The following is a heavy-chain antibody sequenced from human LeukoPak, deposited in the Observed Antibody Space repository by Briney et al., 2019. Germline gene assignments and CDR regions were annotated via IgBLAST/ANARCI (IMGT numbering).Heavy chain of an antibody. CDR3: ARVTRRTTVVPLGY. V-gene: IGHV1-8*01. D-gene: IGHD4-23*01. Sequence: GASVKVSCKASGYTFTSYDINWVRQATGQGLEWMGWMNPNSGNTGHAQKFQGRVTMTRNTSISTAYMELSSLRSEDTAVYYCARVTRRTTVVPLGYWGQGTLVTVSS. J-gene: IGHJ4*02. CDR1: GYTFTSYD. CDR2: MNPNSGNT.